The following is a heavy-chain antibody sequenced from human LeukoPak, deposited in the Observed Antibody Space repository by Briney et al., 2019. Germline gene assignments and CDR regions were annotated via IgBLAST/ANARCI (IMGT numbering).Heavy chain of an antibody. CDR2: IIPIFGTA. J-gene: IGHJ6*03. Sequence: GSSVKVSCKASGGTFSSYAISWVRQAPGQGLEWMGGIIPIFGTANYAQKFQGRVTITADKSTSTAYMELSSLRSEDTAVYYCARGAANWNDGYYYYYMDVWGKGTTVTVSS. CDR1: GGTFSSYA. D-gene: IGHD1-1*01. CDR3: ARGAANWNDGYYYYYMDV. V-gene: IGHV1-69*06.